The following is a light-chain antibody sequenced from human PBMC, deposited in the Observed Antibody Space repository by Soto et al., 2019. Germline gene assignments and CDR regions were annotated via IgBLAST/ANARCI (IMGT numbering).Light chain of an antibody. CDR1: QTIKNNF. J-gene: IGKJ4*01. V-gene: IGKV3-20*01. CDR3: QQYGTSLT. CDR2: AAS. Sequence: IVLTQSPGTLSLSPGQGATLSCRASQTIKNNFLAWYQQRPGQAPRLLIHAASIRATGTPDRFTGSACGTDFSLIISRLEPEDFAVYYCQQYGTSLTFGGGTRVQIK.